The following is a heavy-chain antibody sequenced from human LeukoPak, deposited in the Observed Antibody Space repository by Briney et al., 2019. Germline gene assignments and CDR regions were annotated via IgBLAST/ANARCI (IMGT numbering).Heavy chain of an antibody. D-gene: IGHD5-12*01. CDR2: INPNSGGT. CDR3: ARGKFDIVAPADY. J-gene: IGHJ4*02. Sequence: GASVKVSCKASGYTFTGYYMHWVRQAPGQGLEWMGWINPNSGGTNYAQKFQGRVTMTRDTSISTAYMELSRLRSDDTAVYYCARGKFDIVAPADYWGQGTLVTVSS. CDR1: GYTFTGYY. V-gene: IGHV1-2*02.